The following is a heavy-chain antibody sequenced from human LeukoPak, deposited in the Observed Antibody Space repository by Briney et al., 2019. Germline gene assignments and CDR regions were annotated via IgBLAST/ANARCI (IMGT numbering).Heavy chain of an antibody. CDR2: INPNTGNP. Sequence: GASVKVSCKASGYTFSNYAMNWVRQAPGQGLEWMGWINPNTGNPTYAQGFTGRFVFSLDTSVSTTYLQISSLKPEDTAVYYCARAYQHLGGLSFPDSWGQGTLVTVSS. V-gene: IGHV7-4-1*02. CDR3: ARAYQHLGGLSFPDS. J-gene: IGHJ5*01. D-gene: IGHD3-16*02. CDR1: GYTFSNYA.